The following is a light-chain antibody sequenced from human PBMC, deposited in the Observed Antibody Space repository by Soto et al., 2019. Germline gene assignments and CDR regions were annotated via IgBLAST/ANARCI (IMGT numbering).Light chain of an antibody. CDR2: QTS. J-gene: IGKJ1*01. V-gene: IGKV3-11*01. CDR3: HQRQSWPRT. CDR1: QYINTI. Sequence: EIVLTQSPATLSSFPGDRVTLSCRASQYINTILAWYQHRPGQAPRLLIYQTSIRAAGIPARFSASGSGTDFTLTISDVQPEDFALYSCHQRQSWPRTFGQGTKVDI.